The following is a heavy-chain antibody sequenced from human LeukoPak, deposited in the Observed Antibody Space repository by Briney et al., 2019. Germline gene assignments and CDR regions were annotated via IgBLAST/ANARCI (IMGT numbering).Heavy chain of an antibody. J-gene: IGHJ4*02. CDR2: INHSGST. V-gene: IGHV4-34*01. D-gene: IGHD3-3*01. CDR1: GGSFSGYY. Sequence: SETLSLTCAVYGGSFSGYYWSWIRQHPGKGLEWIGEINHSGSTNYNPSLKSRVTISVDTSKNQFSLKLSSVTAADTAVYYCARGLPGRRLLDYWGQGTLVTVSS. CDR3: ARGLPGRRLLDY.